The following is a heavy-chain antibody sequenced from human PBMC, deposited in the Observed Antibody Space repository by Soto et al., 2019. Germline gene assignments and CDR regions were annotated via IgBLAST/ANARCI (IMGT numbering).Heavy chain of an antibody. CDR1: GGSISSGGYY. CDR3: ARAGYYYDSSGYQHQIDY. J-gene: IGHJ4*02. Sequence: SETLSLTCTVSGGSISSGGYYWSWIRQHPGKGLEWIGYIYYSGSTYYNPSLKSRVTISVDASKNQFSLKLSSVTAADTAVYYCARAGYYYDSSGYQHQIDYWGQGTLVTSPQ. V-gene: IGHV4-31*03. CDR2: IYYSGST. D-gene: IGHD3-22*01.